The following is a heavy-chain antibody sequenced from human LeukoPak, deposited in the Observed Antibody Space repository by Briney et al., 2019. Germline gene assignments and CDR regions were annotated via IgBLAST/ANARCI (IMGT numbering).Heavy chain of an antibody. J-gene: IGHJ4*02. CDR2: IYYSGST. D-gene: IGHD3-10*01. CDR1: GGSISSYY. CDR3: ARDDYYGSGSYYH. V-gene: IGHV4-59*01. Sequence: SETLSLTCTVSGGSISSYYWSWIRQPPGKGLEWIGYIYYSGSTNYNPSLKSRVTISVDTSKNQFSLKLSPVTAADTAVYYCARDDYYGSGSYYHWGQGTLVTVSS.